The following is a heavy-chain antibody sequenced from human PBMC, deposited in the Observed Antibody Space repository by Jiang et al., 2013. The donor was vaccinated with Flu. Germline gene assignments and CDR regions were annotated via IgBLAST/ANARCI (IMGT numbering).Heavy chain of an antibody. CDR3: AREGELSQTIDY. D-gene: IGHD3-16*02. V-gene: IGHV3-21*01. CDR1: GFTFSSYS. CDR2: ISSSSSYI. Sequence: QLLESGGGLVKPGGSLRLSCAASGFTFSSYSMNWVRQAPGKGLEWVSSISSSSSYIYYADSVKGRFTISRDNAKNSLYLQMNSLRAEDTAVYYCAREGELSQTIDYWGQGTLVTVSS. J-gene: IGHJ4*02.